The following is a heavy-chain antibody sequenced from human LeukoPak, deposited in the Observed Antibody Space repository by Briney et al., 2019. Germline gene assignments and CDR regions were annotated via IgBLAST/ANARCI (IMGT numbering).Heavy chain of an antibody. Sequence: PSETLSLTCTVSGGSISSYYWSWIRQPPGKGLEWIGYIYYSGSTNYNPSLKSRVTISVDTSKNQFSLKLSSVTAADTAVYYCARVVQDDYGDYVWGPDAFDIWGRGTMVTVSS. CDR1: GGSISSYY. D-gene: IGHD4-17*01. V-gene: IGHV4-59*01. J-gene: IGHJ3*02. CDR3: ARVVQDDYGDYVWGPDAFDI. CDR2: IYYSGST.